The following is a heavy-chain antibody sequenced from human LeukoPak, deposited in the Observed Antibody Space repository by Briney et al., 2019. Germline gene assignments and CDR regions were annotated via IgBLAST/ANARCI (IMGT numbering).Heavy chain of an antibody. V-gene: IGHV1-2*02. CDR3: ARDRRGTSTENAFDY. CDR1: GYTFTGYY. D-gene: IGHD2-2*01. CDR2: INPNSGGT. Sequence: GASVKVSCKASGYTFTGYYMHWVRQAPGLGLEWMGWINPNSGGTNYAQKFQGRVTMTRDTSISTAYMELSRLRSDDTAVYYCARDRRGTSTENAFDYWGQGTLVTVSS. J-gene: IGHJ4*02.